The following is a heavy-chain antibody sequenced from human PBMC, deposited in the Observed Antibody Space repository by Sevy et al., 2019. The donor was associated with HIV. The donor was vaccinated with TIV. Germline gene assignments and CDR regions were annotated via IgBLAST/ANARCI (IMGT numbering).Heavy chain of an antibody. CDR3: ARDGGRDIVGATTGVGY. CDR1: GNTFTAYY. V-gene: IGHV1-2*02. J-gene: IGHJ4*02. CDR2: INPNSGGT. Sequence: ASVKVSCKASGNTFTAYYIHWVRQAPGQGLEWMGWINPNSGGTSYAQKFQGRVTMTRDESITTAYMELNRLNSDDTAVYYCARDGGRDIVGATTGVGYWGQGTLVTVSS. D-gene: IGHD1-26*01.